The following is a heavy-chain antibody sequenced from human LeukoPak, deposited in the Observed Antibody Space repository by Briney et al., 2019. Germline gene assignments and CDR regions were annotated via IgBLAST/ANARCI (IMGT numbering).Heavy chain of an antibody. CDR2: IYYSGST. Sequence: PSETLSLTCTVSGGSISSSSYYWGWIRQPPGKGLEWIGSIYYSGSTYYNPSLKSRVTISVDTSKNQFSLKLSSVTAADTAVYYCARMQVNPSLFSSYYYGSGSYPGPPRSQYYYYGMDVWGQGTTVTVSS. D-gene: IGHD3-10*01. V-gene: IGHV4-39*07. CDR1: GGSISSSSYY. CDR3: ARMQVNPSLFSSYYYGSGSYPGPPRSQYYYYGMDV. J-gene: IGHJ6*02.